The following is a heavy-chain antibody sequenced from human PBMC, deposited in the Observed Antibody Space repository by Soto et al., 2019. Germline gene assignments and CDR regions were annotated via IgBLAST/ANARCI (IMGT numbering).Heavy chain of an antibody. CDR3: AMSATVPAAIAY. J-gene: IGHJ4*02. V-gene: IGHV1-3*01. CDR1: GYTFTSYA. D-gene: IGHD2-2*02. CDR2: INAGNGNT. Sequence: QDQLVQSGAEVKKPGASVKVSCKAAGYTFTSYAMHWVRQAPGQRLERMGWINAGNGNTKYSQKFQGRVTITRDTSASTAYMELSSLRSEDTAVYYCAMSATVPAAIAYWGQGTLVTVSS.